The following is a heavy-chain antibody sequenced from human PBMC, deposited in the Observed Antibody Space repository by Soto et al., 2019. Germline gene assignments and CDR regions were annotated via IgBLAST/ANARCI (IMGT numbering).Heavy chain of an antibody. J-gene: IGHJ6*02. Sequence: SETLSLTCAVYGGSFSGYYWSWIRQPPGKGLEWIGEINHSGSTNYNPSLKSRVTISVDTSKNQFSLKLSSATAADTAVYYCARVTSSWRYYYYYYGMDVWGQGTTVTVSS. D-gene: IGHD6-13*01. V-gene: IGHV4-34*01. CDR3: ARVTSSWRYYYYYYGMDV. CDR1: GGSFSGYY. CDR2: INHSGST.